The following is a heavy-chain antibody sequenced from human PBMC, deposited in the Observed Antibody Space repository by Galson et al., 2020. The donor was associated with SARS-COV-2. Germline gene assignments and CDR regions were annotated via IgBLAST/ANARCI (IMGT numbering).Heavy chain of an antibody. D-gene: IGHD2-15*01. CDR1: GGSFSGYY. V-gene: IGHV4-34*01. CDR2: INHSGST. J-gene: IGHJ4*02. Sequence: SQTLSLTCAVYGGSFSGYYWSWIRQPPGKGLEWIGEINHSGSTNYNPSLKSRVTISVDTSKNQFSLKLSSVTAADTAVYYRARGRECSGGGCYPGYWGQGTLVTVSS. CDR3: ARGRECSGGGCYPGY.